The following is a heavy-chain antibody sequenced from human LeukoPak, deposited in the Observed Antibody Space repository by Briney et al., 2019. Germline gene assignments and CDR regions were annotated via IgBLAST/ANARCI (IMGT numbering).Heavy chain of an antibody. Sequence: GGSLRLSCAASGFTFSNYWMSWVRQAPGKGLEWVANIKQDGSEKYYVDSVKGRFTISRDNAKNSLYLQMNSLRAEDTAVYYCARDQYDSSGYYFFVVSPAFDYWGQGTLVTVSS. CDR3: ARDQYDSSGYYFFVVSPAFDY. D-gene: IGHD3-22*01. CDR1: GFTFSNYW. V-gene: IGHV3-7*01. J-gene: IGHJ4*02. CDR2: IKQDGSEK.